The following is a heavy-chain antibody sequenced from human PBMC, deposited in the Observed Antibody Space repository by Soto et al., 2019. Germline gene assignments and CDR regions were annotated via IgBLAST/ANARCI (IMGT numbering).Heavy chain of an antibody. D-gene: IGHD3-10*01. Sequence: QVQLQESGPGLVKPSGTLSLTCAVSSGSISTNNWWSWVRQPPGKGLEWIGEIYHSGSTTYNPSLKRRVTISIDKSKNQLSLKLSSVTAADTAVYYCTKYPSGSSYFDCWGQGTLVTVSS. CDR2: IYHSGST. CDR1: SGSISTNNW. CDR3: TKYPSGSSYFDC. J-gene: IGHJ4*02. V-gene: IGHV4-4*02.